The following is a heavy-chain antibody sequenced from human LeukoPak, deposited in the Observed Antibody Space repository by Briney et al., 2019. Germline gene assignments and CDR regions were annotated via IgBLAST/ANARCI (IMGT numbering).Heavy chain of an antibody. J-gene: IGHJ6*02. CDR1: GYTFTSYD. CDR3: ARVHSGWYYYYGMDV. V-gene: IGHV1-8*01. Sequence: GASVKVSCKASGYTFTSYDINWVRQATGQGLEWMGWMNPNSGNTGYAQKFQGRVTMTRNTSISTAYMELSSLRSEDTAVYYCARVHSGWYYYYGMDVWGQGTTVTVSS. D-gene: IGHD6-19*01. CDR2: MNPNSGNT.